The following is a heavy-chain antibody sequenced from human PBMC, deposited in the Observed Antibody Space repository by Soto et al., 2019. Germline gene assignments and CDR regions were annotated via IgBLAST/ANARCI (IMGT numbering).Heavy chain of an antibody. V-gene: IGHV6-1*01. CDR3: AGTSSLQWYYMDV. Sequence: SQTLSLTCVISGDSVSSNSAAWNWIRQSPSRGLEWLGRTYYRSRWYNDYAVSVRSRITVNADTSKNQFSLHLNSVTPEDTAVYCCAGTSSLQWYYMDVWDKRTTVTVSS. CDR2: TYYRSRWYN. CDR1: GDSVSSNSAA. J-gene: IGHJ6*03. D-gene: IGHD1-7*01.